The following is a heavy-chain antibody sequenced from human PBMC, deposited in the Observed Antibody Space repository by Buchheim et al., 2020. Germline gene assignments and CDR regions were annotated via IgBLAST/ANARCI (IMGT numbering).Heavy chain of an antibody. Sequence: QVQLVESGGGVVQPGRPLRLSCAASGFTFSSYGMHWVRQAPGKGLEWVAVISYDGSNKYYADSVKGRFTISRDNSKNTLYLQMNSLRAEDTAVYYCAKDLRGYSYTVQDWGQGTL. CDR3: AKDLRGYSYTVQD. CDR2: ISYDGSNK. CDR1: GFTFSSYG. J-gene: IGHJ4*02. V-gene: IGHV3-30*18. D-gene: IGHD5-18*01.